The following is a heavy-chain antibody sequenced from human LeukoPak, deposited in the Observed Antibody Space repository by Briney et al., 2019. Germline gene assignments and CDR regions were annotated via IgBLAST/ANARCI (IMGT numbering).Heavy chain of an antibody. CDR2: INPNSGGT. CDR3: ARGPLVRGVIN. Sequence: ASVKVSCKASGYTFTGYYMHWVRQAPGQGLEWMGWINPNSGGTNYARKFQGRVTMTRDTSISTAYMELSRLRSDDTAVYYCARGPLVRGVINWGQGTLVTVSS. CDR1: GYTFTGYY. D-gene: IGHD3-10*01. J-gene: IGHJ4*02. V-gene: IGHV1-2*02.